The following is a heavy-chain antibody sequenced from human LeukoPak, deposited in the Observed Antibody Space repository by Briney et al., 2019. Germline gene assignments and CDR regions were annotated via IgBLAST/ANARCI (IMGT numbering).Heavy chain of an antibody. J-gene: IGHJ6*04. V-gene: IGHV3-48*03. CDR3: ARDHDEQHIYYYYGMDV. Sequence: GSLRLSCAASGFTFSSYEMNWVRQAPGKGLEWVSYISSSGSTIYYADSVKGRFTISRDNAKNSLYLQMNSLRAEDTAVYYCARDHDEQHIYYYYGMDVWGKGTTVTVSS. CDR1: GFTFSSYE. D-gene: IGHD6-13*01. CDR2: ISSSGSTI.